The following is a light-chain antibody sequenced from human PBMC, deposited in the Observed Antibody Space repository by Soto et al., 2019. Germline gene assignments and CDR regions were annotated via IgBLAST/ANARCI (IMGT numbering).Light chain of an antibody. V-gene: IGKV1-5*01. CDR2: DAS. Sequence: DIQSTQSPSTLSASVGDRVTITCRASQSISSWLAWYQQEQGKAPKLLIYDASSLESGVPSRFSGSGSGTEFTLTISSLQPDDFATYYCKQYNSYWGTFGQGTKVDIK. CDR3: KQYNSYWGT. J-gene: IGKJ1*01. CDR1: QSISSW.